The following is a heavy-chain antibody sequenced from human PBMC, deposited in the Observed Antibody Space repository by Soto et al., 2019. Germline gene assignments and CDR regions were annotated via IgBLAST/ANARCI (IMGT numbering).Heavy chain of an antibody. D-gene: IGHD3-16*01. Sequence: QVQLVQSGDEVRKPGSSVKVSCKASGYIFVNYGIAWVRQAPGQGLEWMGWISPYSGNTHFASKVQGRATINNKTSPGTDYMDLGSLTSDDTAVFYCAMVDNYVTPTPQDVWGQGTTVTVSS. CDR2: ISPYSGNT. V-gene: IGHV1-18*01. CDR1: GYIFVNYG. J-gene: IGHJ6*02. CDR3: AMVDNYVTPTPQDV.